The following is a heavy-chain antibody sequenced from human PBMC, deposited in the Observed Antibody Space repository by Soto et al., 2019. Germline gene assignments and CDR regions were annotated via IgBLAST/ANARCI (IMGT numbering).Heavy chain of an antibody. CDR1: GYSFTNNY. Sequence: ASVNVSCKSSGYSFTNNYVSWVRQATGQGLEWMGWMNPGSGDTGYARKFQGRVTMTRDISIATAYMELSSLRSDDTAIYYCARMETFGSLNWFDPWGQGTLVTVSS. CDR3: ARMETFGSLNWFDP. CDR2: MNPGSGDT. J-gene: IGHJ5*02. V-gene: IGHV1-8*01. D-gene: IGHD3-16*01.